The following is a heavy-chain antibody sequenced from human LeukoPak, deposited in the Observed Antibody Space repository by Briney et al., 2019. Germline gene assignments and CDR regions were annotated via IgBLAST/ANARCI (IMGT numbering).Heavy chain of an antibody. Sequence: GGSLRLSCAASGFTFSNYSMNWVRQAPGKGLEWVSSISSSSSYIYYADSVKGRFTISRDNAKNSLYLQMNSLRAEDTAVYYCARPQSYYYDSSGYYPADAFDIWGQGTMVTVSS. D-gene: IGHD3-22*01. V-gene: IGHV3-21*01. CDR3: ARPQSYYYDSSGYYPADAFDI. CDR1: GFTFSNYS. J-gene: IGHJ3*02. CDR2: ISSSSSYI.